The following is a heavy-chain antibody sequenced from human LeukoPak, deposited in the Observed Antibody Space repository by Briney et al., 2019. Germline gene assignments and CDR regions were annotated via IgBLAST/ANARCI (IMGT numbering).Heavy chain of an antibody. CDR2: INHSGST. D-gene: IGHD3-16*02. CDR1: GGSFSGYY. V-gene: IGHV4-34*01. J-gene: IGHJ5*02. Sequence: PSETLSLTCAVYGGSFSGYYWSWIRQPPGKGLEWIGEINHSGSTNYNPSLKSRVTISVDTSKNQFSPKLSSVAAADTAVYYCARGRIAPFDPWGLGTLVTVSS. CDR3: ARGRIAPFDP.